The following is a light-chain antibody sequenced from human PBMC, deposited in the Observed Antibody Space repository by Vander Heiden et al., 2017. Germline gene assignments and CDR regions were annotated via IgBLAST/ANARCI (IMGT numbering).Light chain of an antibody. CDR2: EVT. V-gene: IGLV2-8*01. Sequence: QSALTQPPSASGSPGQSVTISCTGTSSDVGGYNYVSWYQQHPGEAPKLMIYEVTKRPSGVPDRFSGSKSGNTASLTVSGLQAEDEADYYCSSYVGTNNPHVVFGGGTKLTVL. J-gene: IGLJ2*01. CDR1: SSDVGGYNY. CDR3: SSYVGTNNPHVV.